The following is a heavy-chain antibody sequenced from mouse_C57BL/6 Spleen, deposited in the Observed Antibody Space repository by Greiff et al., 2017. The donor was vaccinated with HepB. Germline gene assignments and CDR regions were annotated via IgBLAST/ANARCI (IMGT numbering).Heavy chain of an antibody. CDR2: ISDGGSYT. V-gene: IGHV5-4*01. D-gene: IGHD2-5*01. Sequence: EVMLVESGGGLVKPGGSLKLSCAASGFTFSSYAMSWVRQTPEKRLEWVATISDGGSYTYYPDNVKGRFTISRDNAKNNLYLQMSHLKPEDTAMYYCARDSSNSHFDYWGQGTTLTVSS. CDR3: ARDSSNSHFDY. J-gene: IGHJ2*01. CDR1: GFTFSSYA.